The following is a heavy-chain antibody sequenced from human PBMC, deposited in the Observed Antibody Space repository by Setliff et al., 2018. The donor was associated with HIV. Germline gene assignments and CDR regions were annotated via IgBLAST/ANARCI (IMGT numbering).Heavy chain of an antibody. J-gene: IGHJ3*02. V-gene: IGHV4-59*01. CDR2: IYYSGET. D-gene: IGHD3-3*01. Sequence: SETLSLTCTVSGGSINNYFWSWTRQSPGRGLEWIGYIYYSGETNYNPSLKSRVTFSVDTSKNQFSLKLSSVTAADAAVYYCARDYYNFQDMWGQGTMVTVSS. CDR1: GGSINNYF. CDR3: ARDYYNFQDM.